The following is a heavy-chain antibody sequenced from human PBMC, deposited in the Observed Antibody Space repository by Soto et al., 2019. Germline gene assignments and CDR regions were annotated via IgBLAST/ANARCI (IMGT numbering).Heavy chain of an antibody. J-gene: IGHJ4*02. CDR3: ARGPLVVTVASGYFDY. V-gene: IGHV1-69*06. Sequence: QVQLVQSGAEVKKPGSSVKVSCTASGGTFSSYAISWVRQAPGQGLEWMGGIIPIFGTANYAQKFQGRVTITADKSTSTAYMELSSLRSEDTAVYYCARGPLVVTVASGYFDYWGQGTLVTVSS. CDR2: IIPIFGTA. CDR1: GGTFSSYA. D-gene: IGHD2-21*02.